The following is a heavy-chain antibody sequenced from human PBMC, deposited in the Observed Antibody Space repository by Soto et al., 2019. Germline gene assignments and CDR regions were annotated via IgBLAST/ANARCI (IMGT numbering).Heavy chain of an antibody. Sequence: GGSLRLSCAASGFMFSSYAMSWVRQAPGKGLEWVSSISASGGTANLADSVEGRRTISRDNSKSTLYLQMNSLRAEDTAVYYCAKLTYPSDSTGYYYERVSGWIDSWGQGTLVTVSS. J-gene: IGHJ5*01. CDR3: AKLTYPSDSTGYYYERVSGWIDS. CDR1: GFMFSSYA. CDR2: ISASGGTA. V-gene: IGHV3-23*01. D-gene: IGHD3-22*01.